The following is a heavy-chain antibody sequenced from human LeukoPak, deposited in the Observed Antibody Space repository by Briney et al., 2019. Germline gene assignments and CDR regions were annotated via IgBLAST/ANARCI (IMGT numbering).Heavy chain of an antibody. CDR2: ISSGGNT. V-gene: IGHV3-53*01. D-gene: IGHD3-22*01. J-gene: IGHJ4*02. CDR3: AREVRGYYFDY. Sequence: PGGSLRLSCAASGFIVSSNYMSWVRQAPGKELEWVSVISSGGNTYYADSVKGRFTISRDNSKNTLYLQMNGLRAEDTAVYYCAREVRGYYFDYWGQGTLVTVSS. CDR1: GFIVSSNY.